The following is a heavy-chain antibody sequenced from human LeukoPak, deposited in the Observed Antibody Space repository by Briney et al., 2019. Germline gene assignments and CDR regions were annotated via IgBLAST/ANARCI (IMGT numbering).Heavy chain of an antibody. Sequence: ASVKVSCKASGGTFSSYAISWVRQAPGQGLEWMGIINPSGGSTSYAQKFQGRVTMTRDTSTSTVYMELSSLRSEDTAVYYCARDRQDGYCSSTSCYGFDYWGQGTLVTVSS. J-gene: IGHJ4*02. CDR2: INPSGGST. D-gene: IGHD2-2*03. CDR1: GGTFSSYA. V-gene: IGHV1-46*01. CDR3: ARDRQDGYCSSTSCYGFDY.